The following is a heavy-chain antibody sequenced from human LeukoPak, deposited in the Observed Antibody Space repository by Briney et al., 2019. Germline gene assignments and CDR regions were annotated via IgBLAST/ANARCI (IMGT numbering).Heavy chain of an antibody. Sequence: ETLSLTCTVSGYSISSGYYWGWVRQAPGKGLEWVSSISSSSSYIYYADSVKGRFTISRDNAKNSLYLQMNSLRAEDTAVYYCARDIVGAIPTYFDYWGQGTLVTVSS. J-gene: IGHJ4*02. CDR2: ISSSSSYI. D-gene: IGHD1-26*01. CDR1: GYSISSGYY. V-gene: IGHV3-21*01. CDR3: ARDIVGAIPTYFDY.